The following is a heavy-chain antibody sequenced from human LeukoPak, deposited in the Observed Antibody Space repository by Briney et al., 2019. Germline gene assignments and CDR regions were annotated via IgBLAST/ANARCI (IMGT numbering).Heavy chain of an antibody. CDR2: ISAYNGNT. CDR1: GYTYTSYG. Sequence: ASVKVSCKASGYTYTSYGISWVRQAPGQGLEWMGWISAYNGNTNYAQKLQGRVTMTTDTSTSTAYMELRSLRSDDTAVYYCARRKVGANYFDYWGQGTLVTVSS. D-gene: IGHD1-26*01. V-gene: IGHV1-18*01. J-gene: IGHJ4*02. CDR3: ARRKVGANYFDY.